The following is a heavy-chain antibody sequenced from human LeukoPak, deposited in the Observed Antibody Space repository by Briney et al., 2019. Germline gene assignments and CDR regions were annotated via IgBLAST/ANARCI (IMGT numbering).Heavy chain of an antibody. CDR3: ARHATSTLRHFDPRRPDFDY. CDR1: GGSISSGSYY. D-gene: IGHD3-9*01. Sequence: PSETLSLTCTVSGGSISSGSYYWSWIRQPAGKGLEWIGRIYTSGSTTYNPSLKSRVTISVDTSKNQFSLRLNSVTAADTAVYYCARHATSTLRHFDPRRPDFDYWGQGTLVTVSS. CDR2: IYTSGST. J-gene: IGHJ4*02. V-gene: IGHV4-61*02.